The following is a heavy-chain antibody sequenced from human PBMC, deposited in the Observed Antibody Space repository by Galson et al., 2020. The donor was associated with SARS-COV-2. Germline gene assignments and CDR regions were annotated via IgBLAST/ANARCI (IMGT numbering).Heavy chain of an antibody. CDR3: AKSITIFGVETTELYYGMDV. CDR1: GFTFDDYA. CDR2: INWNGNTT. Sequence: GGSLRLSCAASGFTFDDYAMQWVRQGPGKGLEWLSLINWNGNTTYYADSVKGRFTISRDNSKNSLSLQMNSLRPEDTGLYYCAKSITIFGVETTELYYGMDVWGQGTTVTVSS. D-gene: IGHD3-3*01. J-gene: IGHJ6*02. V-gene: IGHV3-43D*03.